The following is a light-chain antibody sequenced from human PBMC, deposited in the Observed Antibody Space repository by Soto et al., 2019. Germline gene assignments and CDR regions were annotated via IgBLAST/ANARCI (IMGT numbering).Light chain of an antibody. J-gene: IGKJ1*01. Sequence: AIQMTQSPSSLSASVGDRVTITCRASQGMRNDLGWYQQRPGKAPKLLIYAASSLQSGVPSRFSGSGSGADFTLTISRLQPEDFATYYCLQGNTYPRTFGQGTKVEI. CDR2: AAS. V-gene: IGKV1-6*01. CDR1: QGMRND. CDR3: LQGNTYPRT.